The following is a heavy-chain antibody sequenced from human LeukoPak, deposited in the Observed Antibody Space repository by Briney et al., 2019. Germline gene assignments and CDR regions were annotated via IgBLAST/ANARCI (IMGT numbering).Heavy chain of an antibody. CDR3: ARDSIGIVARIWGGAFDI. CDR2: INPSGGST. J-gene: IGHJ3*02. CDR1: GYTFTSYY. Sequence: ASVKVSCKASGYTFTSYYMHWVRQAPGQGLEWMGIINPSGGSTSYAQKFQGRVTMTRDTSTSTVYMELSSLRSEDTAVYYCARDSIGIVARIWGGAFDIWGQGTMVTVSS. V-gene: IGHV1-46*01. D-gene: IGHD5-12*01.